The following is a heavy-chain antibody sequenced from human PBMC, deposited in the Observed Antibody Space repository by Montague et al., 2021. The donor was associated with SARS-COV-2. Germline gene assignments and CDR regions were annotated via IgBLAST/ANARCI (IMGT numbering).Heavy chain of an antibody. CDR1: GDSTSCPNCY. Sequence: SETRSLTCTVSGDSTSCPNCYWGWIRQAPGKGLDWIGTIYNSGTTYYNPSLKSRLTISTDTSKNQFSLKLTSVTAADTAVYYCARHRNYGDHSLDNWFHPWGQGTLVTVSS. J-gene: IGHJ5*02. V-gene: IGHV4-39*01. CDR3: ARHRNYGDHSLDNWFHP. D-gene: IGHD4-17*01. CDR2: IYNSGTT.